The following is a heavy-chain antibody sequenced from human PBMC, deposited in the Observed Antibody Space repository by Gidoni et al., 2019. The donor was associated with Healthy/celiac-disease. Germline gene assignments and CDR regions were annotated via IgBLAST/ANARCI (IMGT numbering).Heavy chain of an antibody. CDR1: GFTFSSYS. Sequence: EVQLVESGGGLVKPGGSLRLSCAASGFTFSSYSMNWVRQAPGKGLEWVSSISSSSSYIYYADSVKGRFTISRDNAKNSLYLQMNSLRAEDTAVYYCARGDHYYDSSGYEVNFDYWGQGTLVTVSS. J-gene: IGHJ4*02. CDR2: ISSSSSYI. CDR3: ARGDHYYDSSGYEVNFDY. D-gene: IGHD3-22*01. V-gene: IGHV3-21*01.